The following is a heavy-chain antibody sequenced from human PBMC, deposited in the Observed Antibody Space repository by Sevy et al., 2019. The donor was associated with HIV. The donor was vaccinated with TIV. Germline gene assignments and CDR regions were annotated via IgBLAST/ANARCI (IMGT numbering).Heavy chain of an antibody. V-gene: IGHV3-7*03. CDR1: GFTLSTYW. CDR3: ARGGMFFDC. CDR2: LSEHGSEK. D-gene: IGHD1-26*01. Sequence: GGSLRLSCAASGFTLSTYWMSWVRQAPGKGLEWVANLSEHGSEKYHVDSVKGRFTISRDNAKNSLYLQMNSLRAEDTAVYYCARGGMFFDCWGQGTLVTVSS. J-gene: IGHJ4*02.